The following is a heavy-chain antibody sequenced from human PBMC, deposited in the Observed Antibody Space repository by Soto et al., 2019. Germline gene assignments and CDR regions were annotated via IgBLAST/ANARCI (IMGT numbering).Heavy chain of an antibody. J-gene: IGHJ6*02. Sequence: AGGSLRLSCAASGFTFSSYWMHWVRQAPGKGLVWVSRINSDGSSTSYADSVKGRFTISRDNAKNTLYLQMNSLRAEDTAVYYCATDWLPIPLLRYYYYGMDVWGQGTTVTVSS. CDR1: GFTFSSYW. D-gene: IGHD3-9*01. CDR3: ATDWLPIPLLRYYYYGMDV. V-gene: IGHV3-74*01. CDR2: INSDGSST.